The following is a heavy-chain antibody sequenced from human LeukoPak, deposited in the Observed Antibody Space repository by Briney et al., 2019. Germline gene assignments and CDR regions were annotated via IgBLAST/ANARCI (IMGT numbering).Heavy chain of an antibody. J-gene: IGHJ4*02. CDR1: GLTSSSSW. D-gene: IGHD6-19*01. CDR3: ARAVSGWQAIDY. CDR2: INSDGSNT. V-gene: IGHV3-74*01. Sequence: GGSLRLSCAASGLTSSSSWMYWVRQAPGKGLVWVSDINSDGSNTRYADSVRGRFTISRDNAKEMVHLQMNSLRAEDTAVYYCARAVSGWQAIDYWGQGTLVTVSS.